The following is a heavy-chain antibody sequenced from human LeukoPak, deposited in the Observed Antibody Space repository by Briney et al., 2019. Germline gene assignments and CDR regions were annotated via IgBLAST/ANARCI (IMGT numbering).Heavy chain of an antibody. V-gene: IGHV3-9*01. CDR1: RFTFDDYA. Sequence: GGSLRLFCAASRFTFDDYAMHWVRQAPGKGLEWVSGISWNSGSIGYADSVKGRFTISRDNAKNSLYLQMNRLRAEDTALYYCAKVALRGYYYYYMDVWGKGTTVTISS. CDR2: ISWNSGSI. CDR3: AKVALRGYYYYYMDV. D-gene: IGHD4-17*01. J-gene: IGHJ6*03.